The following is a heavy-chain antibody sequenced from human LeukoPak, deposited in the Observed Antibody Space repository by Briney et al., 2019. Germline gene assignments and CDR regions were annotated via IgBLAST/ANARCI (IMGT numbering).Heavy chain of an antibody. V-gene: IGHV3-30*18. Sequence: GESLRLSCAASGFTFSSYGMHWVRQAPGKGLEWVAVTSADGSNKYYADSVKGRFTISRDNSKNTLYLQMNSLRGEDTAVYYCAKGYNWNDSYWGQGTLVTVSS. J-gene: IGHJ4*02. D-gene: IGHD1-1*01. CDR3: AKGYNWNDSY. CDR1: GFTFSSYG. CDR2: TSADGSNK.